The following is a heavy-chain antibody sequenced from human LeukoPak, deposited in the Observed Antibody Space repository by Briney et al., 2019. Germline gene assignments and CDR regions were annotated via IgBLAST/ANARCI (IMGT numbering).Heavy chain of an antibody. J-gene: IGHJ4*02. CDR3: ARTYYYDSSGYYRYYFDY. Sequence: SVKVFCKASSGTFSSYAISWVRHAPGQGLQWMGRIIPIFGIANYAQKFQGRVTITADKSTITAYMELSSLRSEDTAVYYCARTYYYDSSGYYRYYFDYWGQGTLVTVSS. V-gene: IGHV1-69*04. CDR2: IIPIFGIA. CDR1: SGTFSSYA. D-gene: IGHD3-22*01.